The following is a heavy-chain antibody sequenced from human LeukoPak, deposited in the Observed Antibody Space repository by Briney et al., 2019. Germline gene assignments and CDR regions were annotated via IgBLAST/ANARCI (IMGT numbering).Heavy chain of an antibody. V-gene: IGHV3-23*01. D-gene: IGHD2-15*01. Sequence: GGSLRLSCAASGFIFTSYAMTWVRQAPGEGLEWVSTLSDSGGTSYYADSVKGRFTISRDNSRNTMYLQMNSLRAEDTAVYYCAKTRYCSGGSCHPDYWGQGTLVTVSS. CDR3: AKTRYCSGGSCHPDY. J-gene: IGHJ4*02. CDR1: GFIFTSYA. CDR2: LSDSGGTS.